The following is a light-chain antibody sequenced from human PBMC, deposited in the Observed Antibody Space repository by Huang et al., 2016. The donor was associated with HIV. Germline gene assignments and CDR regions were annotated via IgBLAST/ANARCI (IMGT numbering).Light chain of an antibody. CDR3: QHSFSTPWT. CDR2: AAS. J-gene: IGKJ1*01. Sequence: DIQMTQSPSSLSASVGDRVTITCRASQSIDKYLNWYQHKPGKAPKVLIYAASSLQSEGPSRFSGSGSGTDFTLTISNLQSEDFATYYCQHSFSTPWTFGQGTKVEIK. V-gene: IGKV1-39*01. CDR1: QSIDKY.